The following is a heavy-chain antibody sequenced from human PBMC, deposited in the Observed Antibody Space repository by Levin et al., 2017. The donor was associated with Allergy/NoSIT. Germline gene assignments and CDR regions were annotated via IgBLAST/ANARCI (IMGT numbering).Heavy chain of an antibody. D-gene: IGHD2-15*01. J-gene: IGHJ4*02. Sequence: ASVKVSCKASGYTFTSYGISWVRQAPGQGLEWMGWISAYNGNTNYAQKLQGRVTMTTDTSTSTAYMELRSLRSDDTAVYYCAREGYCSGGSCDSESDYWGQGTLVTVSS. CDR2: ISAYNGNT. V-gene: IGHV1-18*01. CDR3: AREGYCSGGSCDSESDY. CDR1: GYTFTSYG.